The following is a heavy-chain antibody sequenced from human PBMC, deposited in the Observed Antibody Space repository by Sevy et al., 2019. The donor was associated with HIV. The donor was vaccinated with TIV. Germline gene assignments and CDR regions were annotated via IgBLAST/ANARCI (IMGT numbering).Heavy chain of an antibody. D-gene: IGHD3-10*01. CDR3: AREGYYYGSGSYSPPYYYYYGMDV. J-gene: IGHJ6*02. V-gene: IGHV3-7*03. CDR2: IKQDGSEK. CDR1: GFTFSSYW. Sequence: GGSLRLSCAASGFTFSSYWMSWVRQAPGKGLEWVANIKQDGSEKYYVDSVKGRFTISRDNAKNSLYLQMNSLRAEDTAVYYCAREGYYYGSGSYSPPYYYYYGMDVWGQRTTVTVSS.